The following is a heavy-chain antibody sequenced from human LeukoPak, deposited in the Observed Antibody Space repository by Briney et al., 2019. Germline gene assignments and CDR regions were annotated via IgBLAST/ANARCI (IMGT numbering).Heavy chain of an antibody. CDR2: VFYTGST. Sequence: KTSETLSLTCTVSGGSISSYYWSWIRQPPGKGLEWIGYVFYTGSTNYNPSLKSRVTISVDTSKNQFSLKLSSVTAADTAVYYCARGQTIVGATGYFWAQGTLVTVSS. CDR3: ARGQTIVGATGYF. CDR1: GGSISSYY. V-gene: IGHV4-59*12. J-gene: IGHJ4*02. D-gene: IGHD1-26*01.